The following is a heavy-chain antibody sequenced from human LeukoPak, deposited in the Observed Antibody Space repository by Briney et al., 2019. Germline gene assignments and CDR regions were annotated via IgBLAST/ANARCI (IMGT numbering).Heavy chain of an antibody. CDR3: AREGVAAPDTNWFDP. Sequence: ASVKVSCKASGYTFTGYYLHWGRQAPGQGLEWMGWINPTSGGTHYAQKFQGRVTMTRDTSISTAYMELSRLTSDDTAVYYCAREGVAAPDTNWFDPWGQGTLVTVSS. V-gene: IGHV1-2*02. D-gene: IGHD6-6*01. CDR2: INPTSGGT. CDR1: GYTFTGYY. J-gene: IGHJ5*02.